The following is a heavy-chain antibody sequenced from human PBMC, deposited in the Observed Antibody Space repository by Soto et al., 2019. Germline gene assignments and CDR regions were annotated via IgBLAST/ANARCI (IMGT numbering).Heavy chain of an antibody. V-gene: IGHV3-33*01. CDR2: IWSDGSNK. CDR1: GFTFRSYG. J-gene: IGHJ6*02. Sequence: GGSLRLSCAASGFTFRSYGMHWVRQAPGKGLEWVAVIWSDGSNKYYADSVKGRFTISRDNSRNTLYLQMNSLRAEDTAVYYCARDLGYSYGPGPPYYGMDVWGQGTTVTVSS. D-gene: IGHD5-18*01. CDR3: ARDLGYSYGPGPPYYGMDV.